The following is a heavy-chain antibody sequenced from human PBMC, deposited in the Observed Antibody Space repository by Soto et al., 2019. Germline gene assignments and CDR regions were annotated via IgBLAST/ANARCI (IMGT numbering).Heavy chain of an antibody. D-gene: IGHD2-8*01. CDR1: GFTFSTYG. CDR3: ARGVWRFDP. V-gene: IGHV3-30*03. CDR2: ISYDGSNK. J-gene: IGHJ5*02. Sequence: PGGSLRLSCAASGFTFSTYGVHWVRQAPGKGLEWVAVISYDGSNKYYVDSVKGRFTISRDNARNSLYLQMNSLRAEDTAVYYCARGVWRFDPWGQGTLVTVSS.